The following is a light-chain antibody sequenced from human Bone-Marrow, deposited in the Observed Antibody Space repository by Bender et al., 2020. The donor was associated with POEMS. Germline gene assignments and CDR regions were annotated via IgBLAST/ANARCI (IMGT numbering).Light chain of an antibody. V-gene: IGLV2-23*02. CDR2: EVN. CDR3: CSYAGSATWV. Sequence: QSALTQPASVSGSPGQSITISCTGTSSDVGNYNIVSWYQQHPDKVPKLIIYEVNKRPSGVPDRFSGSKSGNTASLTISGLQAEDEADYYCCSYAGSATWVFGGGTKVTVL. CDR1: SSDVGNYNI. J-gene: IGLJ3*02.